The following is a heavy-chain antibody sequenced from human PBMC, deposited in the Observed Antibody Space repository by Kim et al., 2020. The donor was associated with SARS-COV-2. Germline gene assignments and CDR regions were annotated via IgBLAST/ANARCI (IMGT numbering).Heavy chain of an antibody. Sequence: GGSLRLSCAASGFTFDKYWMTWVRQAPGKGLEWVANIKWDESEKYYLDSVEGRFTISRDNAKRSTILQMNSLTDEETAVYYCARIGGKGNYYYGLDVWGRGTTVNVSS. J-gene: IGHJ6*02. D-gene: IGHD3-16*01. V-gene: IGHV3-7*01. CDR2: IKWDESEK. CDR1: GFTFDKYW. CDR3: ARIGGKGNYYYGLDV.